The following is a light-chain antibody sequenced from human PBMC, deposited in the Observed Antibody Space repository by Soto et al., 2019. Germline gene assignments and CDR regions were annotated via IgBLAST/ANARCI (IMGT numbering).Light chain of an antibody. CDR2: DAS. CDR3: QQYDNLPGT. J-gene: IGKJ3*01. V-gene: IGKV1-33*01. Sequence: DIQMTQSPSSLSASVGDRVTITCQASQDISNYLNWYQQKPGKAPKLLIYDASNLETGVPSRFSGSGSGTDFNFTISSLQPEDIATYYCQQYDNLPGTFGPGTKVDIK. CDR1: QDISNY.